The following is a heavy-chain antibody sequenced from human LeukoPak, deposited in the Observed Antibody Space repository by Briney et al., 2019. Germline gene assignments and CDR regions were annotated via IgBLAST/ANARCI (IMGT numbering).Heavy chain of an antibody. V-gene: IGHV4-4*07. J-gene: IGHJ3*02. D-gene: IGHD2-2*01. CDR2: IYTSGST. CDR3: AREGTVVVPAPPVAFDI. CDR1: GGSFSGYY. Sequence: PSETLSLTCAVYGGSFSGYYWSWIRQPAGKGLEWIGRIYTSGSTNYNPSLKSRVTMSVDTSKNQFSLKLSSVTAADTAVYYCAREGTVVVPAPPVAFDIWGQGTMVTVSS.